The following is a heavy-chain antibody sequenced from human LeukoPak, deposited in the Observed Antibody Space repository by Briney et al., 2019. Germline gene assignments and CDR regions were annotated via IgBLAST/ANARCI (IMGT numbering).Heavy chain of an antibody. V-gene: IGHV4-39*07. J-gene: IGHJ4*02. CDR3: ARVTGYVMEDYFDY. Sequence: PSETLSLTCTVSGGSISSDNYYWGWIRQPPGKGLEWIGSIYYSGTTYYNPSLKSRVTISVDTSKNQFSLKLSSVTAADTAVYYCARVTGYVMEDYFDYWGQGTLVTVSS. D-gene: IGHD6-13*01. CDR2: IYYSGTT. CDR1: GGSISSDNYY.